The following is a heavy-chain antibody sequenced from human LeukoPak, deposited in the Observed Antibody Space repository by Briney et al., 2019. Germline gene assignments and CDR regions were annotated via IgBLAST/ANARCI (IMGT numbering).Heavy chain of an antibody. CDR2: IYSGGST. J-gene: IGHJ4*02. V-gene: IGHV3-53*01. CDR1: GFTIDSFY. Sequence: LPGGSLRLSCVASGFTIDSFYMSWVRQAPGKGLEWVSVIYSGGSTYYADSVKGRFTISRDNSKNTLYLQMNSLRAEDTAVYYCARGYSGLPGGLAVWGQGTLVTVSS. D-gene: IGHD6-6*01. CDR3: ARGYSGLPGGLAV.